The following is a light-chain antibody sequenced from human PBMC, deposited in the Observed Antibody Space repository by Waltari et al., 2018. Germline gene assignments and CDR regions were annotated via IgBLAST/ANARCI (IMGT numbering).Light chain of an antibody. V-gene: IGKV4-1*01. CDR3: QQYYSSPIS. CDR1: QSVLYSSNNKNY. J-gene: IGKJ5*01. Sequence: DIVMTQSADSLAVSLGERATINCKSSQSVLYSSNNKNYLAWYQQKPGQPPKLLIYWASTRESGVPDRFTGSGSGTDFTLTISSLQDEDVAVYYCQQYYSSPISFGQGTRLEIK. CDR2: WAS.